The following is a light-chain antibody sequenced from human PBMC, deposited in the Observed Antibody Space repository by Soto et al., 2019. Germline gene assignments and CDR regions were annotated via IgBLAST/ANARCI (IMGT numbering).Light chain of an antibody. CDR2: GNS. J-gene: IGLJ2*01. CDR1: SSNIGAGYD. Sequence: QPVLTQPPSVSGGPGQRVTISCTGSSSNIGAGYDVHWYQQLPGTAPKLLIYGNSNRPSGVPDRFSGSKSGTSASLAITGLQAEDEADYYCQSYDSSLSGSVVFGGGTKLTVL. V-gene: IGLV1-40*01. CDR3: QSYDSSLSGSVV.